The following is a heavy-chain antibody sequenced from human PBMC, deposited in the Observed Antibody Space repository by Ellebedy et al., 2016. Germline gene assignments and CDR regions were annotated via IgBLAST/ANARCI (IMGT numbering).Heavy chain of an antibody. D-gene: IGHD2-2*01. J-gene: IGHJ4*02. CDR3: TRGGFSTSQYAVGGDF. CDR1: GFTFSSYA. V-gene: IGHV3-30-3*01. Sequence: GGSLRLSCAASGFTFSSYAVHWVRQAPGKGLEWVAVISYDGSNKYYADSVKGRFTISRDNSKNTLYLQMNSLRAEDTALYYCTRGGFSTSQYAVGGDFWGQGTLVTVS. CDR2: ISYDGSNK.